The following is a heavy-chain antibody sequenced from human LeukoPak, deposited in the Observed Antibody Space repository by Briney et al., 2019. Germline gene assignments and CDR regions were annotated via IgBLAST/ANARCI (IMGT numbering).Heavy chain of an antibody. J-gene: IGHJ6*02. CDR2: IYSGGST. V-gene: IGHV3-66*01. CDR3: AKSSTAGYSIYWPLHHYGMDV. CDR1: GFTVSSNY. D-gene: IGHD6-13*01. Sequence: GGSLRLSCAASGFTVSSNYMSWVRQAPGKGLEWVSVIYSGGSTYYADSVKGRFTISRDSSKYTLYLEMNSLRPEDTAVYYCAKSSTAGYSIYWPLHHYGMDVWGQGTTVTVSS.